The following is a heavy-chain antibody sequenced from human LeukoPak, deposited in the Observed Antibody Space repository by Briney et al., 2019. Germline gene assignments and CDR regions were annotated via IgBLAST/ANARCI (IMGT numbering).Heavy chain of an antibody. CDR3: ARAAADYDFWSGYYSPENYYYYGMDV. J-gene: IGHJ6*02. D-gene: IGHD3-3*01. Sequence: GGSLRLSCAASGFTFSSYSMNWVRQAPGKGLEWVSSISSSSSYIYYADSVKGRFTISRDNAKNSLYLQMNSLRAEDTAVYYCARAAADYDFWSGYYSPENYYYYGMDVWGQGTTVTVSS. V-gene: IGHV3-21*01. CDR1: GFTFSSYS. CDR2: ISSSSSYI.